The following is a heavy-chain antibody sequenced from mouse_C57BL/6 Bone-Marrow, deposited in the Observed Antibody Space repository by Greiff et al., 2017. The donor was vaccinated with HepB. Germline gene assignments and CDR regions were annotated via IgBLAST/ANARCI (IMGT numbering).Heavy chain of an antibody. Sequence: QVQLQQSGPELVKPGASVKISCKASGYAFSSSWMNWVKQRPGKGLEWIGRIYPGDGDTNYNGKFKGKATLTADKSSSTAYMLLSSLTSEDSAVYFCARKELTGTYWGQGTTLTVSS. CDR3: ARKELTGTY. CDR2: IYPGDGDT. V-gene: IGHV1-82*01. D-gene: IGHD4-1*01. J-gene: IGHJ2*01. CDR1: GYAFSSSW.